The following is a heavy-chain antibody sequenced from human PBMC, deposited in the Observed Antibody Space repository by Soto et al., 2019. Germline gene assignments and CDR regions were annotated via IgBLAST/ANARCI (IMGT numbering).Heavy chain of an antibody. V-gene: IGHV1-8*01. Sequence: ASVKVSCKASGYTFTSYEINWVRQATGQGLEWMGWMNPNSGNTGYAQKFQGRVTMTRNTSISTAYMELSSLRSEDTAVYYCARGKDYGDLTDYWGQGTLVTVSS. D-gene: IGHD4-17*01. CDR1: GYTFTSYE. J-gene: IGHJ4*02. CDR3: ARGKDYGDLTDY. CDR2: MNPNSGNT.